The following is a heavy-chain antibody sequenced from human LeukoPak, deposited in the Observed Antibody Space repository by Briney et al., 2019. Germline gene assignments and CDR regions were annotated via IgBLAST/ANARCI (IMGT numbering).Heavy chain of an antibody. CDR2: INPNSGGT. CDR1: GYTFTGYY. J-gene: IGHJ4*02. V-gene: IGHV1-2*02. D-gene: IGHD3-9*01. Sequence: ASVTVSCKASGYTFTGYYMHWVRQAPGQGLEWMGWINPNSGGTNYAQKFQGRVTMTRDTSISTAYMELSRLRSDDTAVYYCARLGGTYYDILTGYSFDYWGQGTLVTVSS. CDR3: ARLGGTYYDILTGYSFDY.